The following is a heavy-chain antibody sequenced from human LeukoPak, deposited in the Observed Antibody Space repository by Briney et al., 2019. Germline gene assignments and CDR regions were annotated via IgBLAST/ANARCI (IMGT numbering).Heavy chain of an antibody. CDR3: AKAPVTTCSGAYCYPFDY. V-gene: IGHV3-23*01. CDR1: GFTLSSYA. J-gene: IGHJ4*02. CDR2: ISVSGNT. D-gene: IGHD2-15*01. Sequence: QSGGSLRLSCAASGFTLSSYAMSWVRQGPGKGLEWVSAISVSGNTYHADSMKGRFTISRDSSKNTLYLQMNSLRAEDAAVYYCAKAPVTTCSGAYCYPFDYWGQGTLVTVSS.